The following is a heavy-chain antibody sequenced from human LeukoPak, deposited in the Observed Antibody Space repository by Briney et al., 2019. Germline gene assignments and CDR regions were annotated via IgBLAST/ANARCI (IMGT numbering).Heavy chain of an antibody. CDR3: ARGGGWLPAVNAFDI. J-gene: IGHJ3*02. CDR2: IYYSGST. Sequence: PSQTLSLTCTVSGGSISSGGYYWSWIRQHPGKGLEWIGYIYYSGSTYYNPSLKSRVTISVDTSKNQFSLKLSSVTAADTAVYYCARGGGWLPAVNAFDIWGQGTMVTVSS. D-gene: IGHD5-24*01. CDR1: GGSISSGGYY. V-gene: IGHV4-31*03.